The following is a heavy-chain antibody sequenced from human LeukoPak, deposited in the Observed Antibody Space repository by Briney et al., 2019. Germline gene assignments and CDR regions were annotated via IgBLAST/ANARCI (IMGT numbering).Heavy chain of an antibody. CDR1: GFTFSTYN. D-gene: IGHD1-26*01. V-gene: IGHV3-48*01. Sequence: GGSLRLSCAASGFTFSTYNMNWVRQAPGKGLEWVSYISSSSDTIYYADSVKGRFTISRDNAKNSLNLQISNLRAEDKAVYYCARDKPYSGSSYDFDFWGQGTLVTVSS. CDR2: ISSSSDTI. CDR3: ARDKPYSGSSYDFDF. J-gene: IGHJ4*02.